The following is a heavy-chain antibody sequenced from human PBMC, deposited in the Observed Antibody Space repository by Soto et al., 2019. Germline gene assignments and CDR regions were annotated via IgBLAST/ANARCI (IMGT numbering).Heavy chain of an antibody. CDR1: GFTFNDFG. J-gene: IGHJ6*02. V-gene: IGHV3-30*18. D-gene: IGHD6-13*01. CDR3: AKDRAGYSRGMDV. Sequence: QVQLVESGGGVVQPGRSLRLSCAASGFTFNDFGLHWVRQAPGKGLEWVALISYDGAHKYYADSVKGRFTISRDNSENTLYLQMNRLRAEDTAVYYCAKDRAGYSRGMDVWGQGTAVTVSS. CDR2: ISYDGAHK.